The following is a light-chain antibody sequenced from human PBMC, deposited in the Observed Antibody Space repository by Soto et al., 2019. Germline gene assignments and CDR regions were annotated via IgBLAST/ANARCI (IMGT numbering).Light chain of an antibody. Sequence: DIQMTQSPSSLSASVGDRVTITCRASQDINNYLAWYQQRPGKVPKLLIYGATTLQPGVTSRFSGCGSGTDFTLTISSLQPEDVATYYCQNCKSAVFTFGPGTKVDIK. V-gene: IGKV1-27*01. CDR3: QNCKSAVFT. J-gene: IGKJ3*01. CDR1: QDINNY. CDR2: GAT.